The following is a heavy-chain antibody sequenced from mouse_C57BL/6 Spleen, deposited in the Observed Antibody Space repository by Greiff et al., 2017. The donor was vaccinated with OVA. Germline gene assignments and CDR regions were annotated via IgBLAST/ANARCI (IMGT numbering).Heavy chain of an antibody. D-gene: IGHD3-3*01. CDR2: IDPETGGT. CDR1: GYTFTDYE. Sequence: QVQLKQSGAELVRPGASVTLSCKASGYTFTDYEMHWVKQTPVHGLEWIGAIDPETGGTAYNQKFKGKAILTADKSSSTAYMELRSLTSEDSAVYYCTRWGLGFDYWGQGTTLTVSS. J-gene: IGHJ2*01. CDR3: TRWGLGFDY. V-gene: IGHV1-15*01.